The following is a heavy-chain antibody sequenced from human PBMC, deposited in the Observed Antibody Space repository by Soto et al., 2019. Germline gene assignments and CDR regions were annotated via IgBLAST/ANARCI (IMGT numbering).Heavy chain of an antibody. CDR3: ARGPPTVYYYDSSGYYY. D-gene: IGHD3-22*01. CDR1: GFTFSSYA. CDR2: ISYDGSNK. Sequence: GGSLRLSCAASGFTFSSYAMHWVRQAPGKGLERVAVISYDGSNKYYADSVKGRFTISRDNSKNTLYLQMNSLRAEDTAVYYCARGPPTVYYYDSSGYYYEGQGTLVTVSS. V-gene: IGHV3-30-3*01. J-gene: IGHJ4*02.